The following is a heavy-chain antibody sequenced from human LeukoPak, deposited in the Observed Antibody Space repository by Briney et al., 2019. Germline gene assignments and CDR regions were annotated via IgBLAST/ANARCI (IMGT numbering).Heavy chain of an antibody. Sequence: SETLSLTCTVSGGSISSGDYYWSWIRQPPGKGLEWIGYIYYSGSTYYNPSLKSRVTISVDTSKNQFSLKLSSVTAADTAVYYCVREFRVRTLWFDPWGQGTLVTVSS. CDR2: IYYSGST. CDR1: GGSISSGDYY. CDR3: VREFRVRTLWFDP. D-gene: IGHD3-10*01. J-gene: IGHJ5*02. V-gene: IGHV4-30-4*01.